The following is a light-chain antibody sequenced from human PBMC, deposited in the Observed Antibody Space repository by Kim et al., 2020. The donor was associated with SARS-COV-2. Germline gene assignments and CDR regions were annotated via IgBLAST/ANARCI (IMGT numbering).Light chain of an antibody. J-gene: IGKJ2*01. Sequence: SPGERATLSCRASQGVSSSYLAWDQQKPGQAPRLFIYGASSRATGIPDRFSGSGSGTDFTLTISRLEPEDFAVYYCQQYGSSPPYTFGQGTKLEI. CDR3: QQYGSSPPYT. CDR1: QGVSSSY. V-gene: IGKV3-20*01. CDR2: GAS.